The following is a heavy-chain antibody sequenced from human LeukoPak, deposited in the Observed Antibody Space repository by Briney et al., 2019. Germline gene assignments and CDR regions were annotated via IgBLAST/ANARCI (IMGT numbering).Heavy chain of an antibody. CDR1: GGTFSSYA. D-gene: IGHD3-10*01. V-gene: IGHV1-69*04. Sequence: SVKVSCKASGGTFSSYAISWVRQAPGQGLEWMGRIIPILGIANYAQKFQGRVTITADKSTSTAYMELSSLRSEDTAVYYCARDSEYYYGSGTSNYYGMDVWGQGTTVTVSS. CDR3: ARDSEYYYGSGTSNYYGMDV. J-gene: IGHJ6*02. CDR2: IIPILGIA.